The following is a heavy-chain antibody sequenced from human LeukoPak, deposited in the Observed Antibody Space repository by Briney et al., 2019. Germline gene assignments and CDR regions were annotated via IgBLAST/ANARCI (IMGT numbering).Heavy chain of an antibody. J-gene: IGHJ4*02. CDR1: GFTFSSYG. CDR2: INADGSST. Sequence: PGGSLRLSCAASGFTFSSYGMHWVRQAPGKGLVWVSSINADGSSTSYADSMKGRFTISRDNAKNSLYLQMNSLRAEDTAVYYCARVAQAPQYYDFWSGYSYYFDYWGQGTLVTVSS. CDR3: ARVAQAPQYYDFWSGYSYYFDY. V-gene: IGHV3-74*01. D-gene: IGHD3-3*01.